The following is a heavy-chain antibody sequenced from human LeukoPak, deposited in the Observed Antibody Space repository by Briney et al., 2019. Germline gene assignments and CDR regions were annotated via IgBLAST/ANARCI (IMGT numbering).Heavy chain of an antibody. CDR1: GFPFSDAW. D-gene: IGHD1-26*01. J-gene: IGHJ4*02. CDR2: IKSRNRGETV. CDR3: TTDGSTTLSNTFDY. Sequence: TPGGPLRLSCAPSGFPFSDAWMNWVRLAPGKGLEWVGRIKSRNRGETVDYAAPVKGRFTISRDDSKTTVYPQMNSLKTEDTAIYYCTTDGSTTLSNTFDYWGQGTLVTVSS. V-gene: IGHV3-15*01.